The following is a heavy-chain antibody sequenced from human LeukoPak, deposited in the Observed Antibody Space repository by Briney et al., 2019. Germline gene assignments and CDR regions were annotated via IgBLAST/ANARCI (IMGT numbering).Heavy chain of an antibody. CDR2: IYTSGSA. Sequence: PSETLSLTCKVSGGSISTYYWSWFRQPPGKGLEWIGYIYTSGSATYNPSLKSRVTISVDTSKNQFSLKLTSVSTTDTAVYYCARHGSGRSFDYWGQGVLVTVSS. CDR3: ARHGSGRSFDY. V-gene: IGHV4-59*01. CDR1: GGSISTYY. J-gene: IGHJ4*02. D-gene: IGHD6-19*01.